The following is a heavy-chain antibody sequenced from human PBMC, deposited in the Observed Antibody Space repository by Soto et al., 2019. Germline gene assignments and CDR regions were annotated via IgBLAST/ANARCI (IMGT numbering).Heavy chain of an antibody. J-gene: IGHJ6*02. CDR3: ASLTYSSSNYYYGMDV. V-gene: IGHV4-34*01. Sequence: SETLSLTCAVSGGSFSGYYWSWIRQPPGKGLEWIGEINHSGSTNYNPSLKSRVTISVDTSKNQFSLKLSSVTAADTAVYYCASLTYSSSNYYYGMDVWGQGTTVTVSS. CDR1: GGSFSGYY. D-gene: IGHD6-6*01. CDR2: INHSGST.